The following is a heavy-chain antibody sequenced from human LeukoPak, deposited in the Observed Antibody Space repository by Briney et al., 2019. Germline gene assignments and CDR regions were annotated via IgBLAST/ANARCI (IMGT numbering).Heavy chain of an antibody. CDR1: GGTFSSYA. Sequence: SVKVSCEASGGTFSSYAISWVRQAPGQGLEWMGGIIPIFGTANYAQKFQGRVTITTDESTSTAYMELSSLRSEDTAVYYCARVNDYGDYYFDYWGQGTLVTVSS. J-gene: IGHJ4*02. D-gene: IGHD4-17*01. CDR2: IIPIFGTA. V-gene: IGHV1-69*05. CDR3: ARVNDYGDYYFDY.